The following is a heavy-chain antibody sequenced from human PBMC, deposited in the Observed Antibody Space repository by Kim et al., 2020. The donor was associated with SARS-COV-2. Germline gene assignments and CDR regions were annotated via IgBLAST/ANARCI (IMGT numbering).Heavy chain of an antibody. Sequence: TSYAQKFQGRVTMTRDTSTSTVYMELSSLRSEDTAVYYCARDYKREFDYWGQGTLVTVSS. V-gene: IGHV1-46*01. D-gene: IGHD1-1*01. J-gene: IGHJ4*02. CDR2: T. CDR3: ARDYKREFDY.